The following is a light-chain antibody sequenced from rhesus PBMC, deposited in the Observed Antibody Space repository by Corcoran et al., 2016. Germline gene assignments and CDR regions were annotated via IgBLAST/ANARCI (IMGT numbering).Light chain of an antibody. CDR1: QSLLNSSKNKTY. CDR3: QQYYSSPLT. V-gene: IGKV4-1*01. Sequence: DIVMSQSPDSLAVSLGERVSISCRSSQSLLNSSKNKTYLAWYQQRPGKTPKFLLSGASTRESGVPYRFSGIGSGTDFTLTISGLQSEDVAVYSCQQYYSSPLTFGGGTKVEIK. CDR2: GAS. J-gene: IGKJ4*01.